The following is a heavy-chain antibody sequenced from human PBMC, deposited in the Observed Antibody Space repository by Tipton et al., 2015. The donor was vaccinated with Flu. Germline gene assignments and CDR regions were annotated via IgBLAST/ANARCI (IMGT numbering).Heavy chain of an antibody. V-gene: IGHV3-53*01. CDR2: IYSGGNT. CDR3: ARDPSEVYSYGFSLYD. CDR1: GFTVSSDY. J-gene: IGHJ4*02. D-gene: IGHD5-18*01. Sequence: SLRLSCAASGFTVSSDYMSWVRQTPGKGLEWVSVIYSGGNTYYADSVKGRFTISRDNSENTLYLQMNSLRAEDTAVYYCARDPSEVYSYGFSLYDWGQGTLVTVSS.